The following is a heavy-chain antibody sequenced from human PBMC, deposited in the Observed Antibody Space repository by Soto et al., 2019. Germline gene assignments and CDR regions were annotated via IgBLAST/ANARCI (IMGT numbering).Heavy chain of an antibody. CDR1: GGTVASSHW. CDR3: AREIVTAGGNNYFDP. V-gene: IGHV4-4*02. CDR2: VYHTGDT. J-gene: IGHJ5*02. Sequence: SETLSLTCGVSGGTVASSHWWSWVRQSPSRGLEWIGNVYHTGDTNFNPSLQSRVTFSVDKSNNQFSLRLTSLTAADTAVYFCAREIVTAGGNNYFDPWGPGTPVTVSS. D-gene: IGHD2-21*02.